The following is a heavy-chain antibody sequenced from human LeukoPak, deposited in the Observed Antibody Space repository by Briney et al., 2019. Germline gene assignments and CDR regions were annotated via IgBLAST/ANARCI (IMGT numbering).Heavy chain of an antibody. Sequence: PSETLPLTCTVSGGSISSYYWNWIRQPAGKGLEWIGRIYSSGSTNYNSSLKSRVIMSVDTSKNEFSLKLSSVTAADTAVYYCARSKGGYEFLLDYWGQGTLVTVSS. J-gene: IGHJ4*02. CDR2: IYSSGST. V-gene: IGHV4-4*07. CDR3: ARSKGGYEFLLDY. D-gene: IGHD5-12*01. CDR1: GGSISSYY.